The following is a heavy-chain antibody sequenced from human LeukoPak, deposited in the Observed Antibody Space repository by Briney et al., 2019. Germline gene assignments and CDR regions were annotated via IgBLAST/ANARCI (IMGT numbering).Heavy chain of an antibody. D-gene: IGHD4-23*01. J-gene: IGHJ5*02. CDR3: VRDRAGGNSVWFDP. CDR1: GVTFSRYS. V-gene: IGHV3-48*02. Sequence: PGGPLRLSCAASGVTFSRYSMDWVRQAPGKGLEWISFISSSSGTIYYADSVKGRFTISRDNAKNSLCLQMNSLRDEDTAVYYCVRDRAGGNSVWFDPWGQGTLVTVSS. CDR2: ISSSSGTI.